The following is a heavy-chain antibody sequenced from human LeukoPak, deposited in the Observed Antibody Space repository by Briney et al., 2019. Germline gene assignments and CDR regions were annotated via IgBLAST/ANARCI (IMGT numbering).Heavy chain of an antibody. Sequence: ASVTVSFKASGYTFTGYYMHWVRQAPGQGLEWMGWINPNSGGTNYAQKFQGWVTMTRDTSISTAYMELSRLRSDDTAVYYCARGLGGSGWHPPDYWGQGTLVTVSS. D-gene: IGHD6-19*01. CDR1: GYTFTGYY. CDR3: ARGLGGSGWHPPDY. CDR2: INPNSGGT. J-gene: IGHJ4*02. V-gene: IGHV1-2*04.